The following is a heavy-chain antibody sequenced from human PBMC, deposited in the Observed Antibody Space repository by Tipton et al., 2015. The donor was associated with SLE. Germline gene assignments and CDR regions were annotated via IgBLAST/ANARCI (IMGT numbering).Heavy chain of an antibody. D-gene: IGHD1-26*01. V-gene: IGHV4-30-2*01. J-gene: IGHJ5*02. CDR3: AREVGVVATGWFDP. CDR1: GDSISSGSYY. Sequence: TLSLTCTVSGDSISSGSYYWGWIRQPPGKGLEWIGHIFHSGSAYYNPSLKSRVTMSVDRSRNQFSLRLTSMTAADTALYYCAREVGVVATGWFDPWGQGTLVTVSS. CDR2: IFHSGSA.